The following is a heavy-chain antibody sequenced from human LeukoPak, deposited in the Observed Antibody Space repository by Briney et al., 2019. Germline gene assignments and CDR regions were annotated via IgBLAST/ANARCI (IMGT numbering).Heavy chain of an antibody. D-gene: IGHD1-20*01. Sequence: LSLTCAVYGGSFSGYYWSWIRQAPGKGLEWVAVISYDGSNKYYADSVKGRFTISRDNSKNTLYLQMNSLRAEDTAVYYCARDQYNWKVYYYYYMDVWGKGTTVTVSS. CDR3: ARDQYNWKVYYYYYMDV. V-gene: IGHV3-30*03. CDR2: ISYDGSNK. CDR1: GGSFSGYY. J-gene: IGHJ6*03.